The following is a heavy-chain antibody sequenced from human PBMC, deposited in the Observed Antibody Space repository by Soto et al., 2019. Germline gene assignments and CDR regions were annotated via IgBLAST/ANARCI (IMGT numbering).Heavy chain of an antibody. D-gene: IGHD3-9*01. CDR3: ARDPVLRYFDWLSRNWFDP. CDR1: GFTFSSYS. J-gene: IGHJ5*02. Sequence: GGSLRLSCAASGFTFSSYSMNWVRQAPGKGLEWVSSISSSSSYIYYADSVKGRFTISRDNAKNSLYLQMNSLRAEDTAVYYCARDPVLRYFDWLSRNWFDPWGQGTLVTVS. CDR2: ISSSSSYI. V-gene: IGHV3-21*01.